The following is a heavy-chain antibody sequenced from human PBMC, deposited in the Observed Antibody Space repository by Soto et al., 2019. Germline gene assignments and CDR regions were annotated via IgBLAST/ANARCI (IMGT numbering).Heavy chain of an antibody. Sequence: HPGGSLRLSCAASGFTFSSYWMHWVRQAPGKGLVWVSRINSDGSSTSYADSVKGRFTISRDNAKNTLYLQMNSLRAEDTAVYYCARVSYTTYYYYYGMDVWGQGTTVTVSS. J-gene: IGHJ6*02. CDR2: INSDGSST. CDR1: GFTFSSYW. CDR3: ARVSYTTYYYYYGMDV. D-gene: IGHD2-2*02. V-gene: IGHV3-74*01.